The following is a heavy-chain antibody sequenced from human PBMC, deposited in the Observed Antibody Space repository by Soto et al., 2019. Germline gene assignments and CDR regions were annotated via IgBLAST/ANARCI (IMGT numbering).Heavy chain of an antibody. CDR3: AKDIFAHIVVVPAANAFDI. CDR1: GFTFDDYA. Sequence: GGSLRLSCAASGFTFDDYAMHWVRQAPGKGLEWVSGISWNSGSIGYADSVKGRFNISRDNAKNSLYLQMNSLRAEDTALYYCAKDIFAHIVVVPAANAFDIWGQGTMVTVSS. J-gene: IGHJ3*02. D-gene: IGHD2-2*01. CDR2: ISWNSGSI. V-gene: IGHV3-9*01.